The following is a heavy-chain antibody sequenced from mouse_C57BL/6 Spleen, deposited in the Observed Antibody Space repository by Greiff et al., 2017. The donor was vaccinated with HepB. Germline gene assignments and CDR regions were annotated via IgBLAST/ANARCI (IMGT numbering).Heavy chain of an antibody. V-gene: IGHV1-52*01. J-gene: IGHJ2*01. CDR2: IDPSDSET. Sequence: QVQLQQPGAELVRPGSSVKLSCKASGYTFTSYWMHWVKQRPIQGLEWIGNIDPSDSETHSNQKFKDKATLTVDKSSSTAYMQLSSLTSEDSAVYYCARGGRGFDYWGQGTTLTVSS. CDR3: ARGGRGFDY. CDR1: GYTFTSYW.